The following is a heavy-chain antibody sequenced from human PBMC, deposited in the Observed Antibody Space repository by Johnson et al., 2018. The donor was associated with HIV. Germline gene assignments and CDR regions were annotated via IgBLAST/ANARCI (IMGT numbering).Heavy chain of an antibody. V-gene: IGHV3-9*01. CDR2: ISWNSDKI. D-gene: IGHD6-19*01. Sequence: EVQLVESGGGVVQPGGSLRFSCAASGFTFDDYAMHWVRQAPGKGLEWVAGISWNSDKIAYAVSVRGRFTIARDNAKNSLHLQMNSLRAEDTAFYYCAKARVRYSSDVDALDSWGQGTMVTVYS. CDR1: GFTFDDYA. CDR3: AKARVRYSSDVDALDS. J-gene: IGHJ3*02.